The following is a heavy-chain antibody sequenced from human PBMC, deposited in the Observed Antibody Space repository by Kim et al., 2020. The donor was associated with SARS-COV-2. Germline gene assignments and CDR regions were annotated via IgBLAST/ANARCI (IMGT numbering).Heavy chain of an antibody. D-gene: IGHD1-26*01. CDR3: AREVGATSSHYYYYYGMDV. V-gene: IGHV3-30*07. J-gene: IGHJ6*02. Sequence: KGRVTNSRENSKNTLYLQMNSLRAEDTAVYYCAREVGATSSHYYYYYGMDVWGQGTTVTVSS.